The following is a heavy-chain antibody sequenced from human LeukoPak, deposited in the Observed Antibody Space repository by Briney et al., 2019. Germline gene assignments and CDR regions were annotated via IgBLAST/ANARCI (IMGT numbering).Heavy chain of an antibody. CDR1: GGSFSGYY. Sequence: KPSETLSLTCAVYGGSFSGYYWSWIRQTPGKGLEWIGEINHSGNTNYNPSLKSRVTISVDTSKSQFSLKLHSVTAADTAVYYCARLGYYGSGSYNWFDPWGQGTLVTVSS. V-gene: IGHV4-34*01. J-gene: IGHJ5*02. CDR2: INHSGNT. D-gene: IGHD3-10*01. CDR3: ARLGYYGSGSYNWFDP.